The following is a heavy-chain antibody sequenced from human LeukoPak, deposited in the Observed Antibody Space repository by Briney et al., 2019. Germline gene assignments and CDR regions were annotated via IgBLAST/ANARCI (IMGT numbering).Heavy chain of an antibody. J-gene: IGHJ4*02. Sequence: GGSLRLSCAASGFTFSSYWMHWVRQAPGKGLVWVSRISKDGSSTYYADSVKGRFTISRDNAKNTLYLQMNSLRVEDTAFYYCAKDNRRHYTSGPNPDSLHWGQGALVTVSS. CDR1: GFTFSSYW. V-gene: IGHV3-74*01. CDR3: AKDNRRHYTSGPNPDSLH. CDR2: ISKDGSST. D-gene: IGHD6-19*01.